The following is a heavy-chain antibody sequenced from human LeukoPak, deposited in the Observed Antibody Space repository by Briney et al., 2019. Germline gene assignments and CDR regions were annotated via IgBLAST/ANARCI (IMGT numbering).Heavy chain of an antibody. Sequence: SETLSLTCTVSGGSTSNYFCTWLRQSAGKGLEWIGRVHTSGSTNYNPSLKSRVSMSVDTSKNQFSLKLSSLTAADTAVYYCARDPEGHGYYFDYWGQGALVTVSS. D-gene: IGHD3-3*01. CDR1: GGSTSNYF. CDR2: VHTSGST. V-gene: IGHV4-4*07. J-gene: IGHJ4*02. CDR3: ARDPEGHGYYFDY.